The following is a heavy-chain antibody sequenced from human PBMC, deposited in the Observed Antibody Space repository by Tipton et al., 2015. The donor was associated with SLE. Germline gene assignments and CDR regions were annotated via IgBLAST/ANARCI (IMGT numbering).Heavy chain of an antibody. D-gene: IGHD3-16*01. V-gene: IGHV4-61*02. CDR1: GDSISSGSYY. CDR3: AREKPSPVGGHYFYYMDV. Sequence: TLFLTCTVSGDSISSGSYYWTWIRQPAGKGLEWIGRISTTGSTIYNPSLRTRVTISVDTSKNQFSLKLSSVTAADTAVYYCAREKPSPVGGHYFYYMDVWGTGTTVTVSS. CDR2: ISTTGST. J-gene: IGHJ6*03.